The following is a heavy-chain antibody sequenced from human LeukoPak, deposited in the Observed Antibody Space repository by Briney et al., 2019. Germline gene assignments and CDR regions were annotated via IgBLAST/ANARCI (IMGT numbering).Heavy chain of an antibody. CDR2: IYYSGST. V-gene: IGHV4-59*12. Sequence: SETLSLTCTVSGGSISSYYWSWIRQPPGKGLEWIGYIYYSGSTNYNPSLKSRVTISVDKSKNQFSLKLSSVTAADTAVYYCAGAVAGTIWFDPWGQGTLVTVSS. CDR1: GGSISSYY. D-gene: IGHD6-19*01. CDR3: AGAVAGTIWFDP. J-gene: IGHJ5*02.